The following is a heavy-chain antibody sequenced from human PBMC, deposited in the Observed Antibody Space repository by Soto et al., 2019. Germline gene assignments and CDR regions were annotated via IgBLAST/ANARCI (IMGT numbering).Heavy chain of an antibody. CDR2: IYPTDSHA. CDR3: GTTSSTGRGY. D-gene: IGHD2-8*02. V-gene: IGHV5-51*01. CDR1: EYHFINYS. Sequence: DSLKITCLSSEYHFINYSIGPMLQLPGKGLEWMGIIYPTDSHARYSPSFQGQVTISADKSTSTVYLQWTGLKVSDTAMYYCGTTSSTGRGYWGQGTLVTVSS. J-gene: IGHJ4*02.